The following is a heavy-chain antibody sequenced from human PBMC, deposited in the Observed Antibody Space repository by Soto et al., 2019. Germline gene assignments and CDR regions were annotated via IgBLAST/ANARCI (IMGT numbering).Heavy chain of an antibody. CDR3: ARQERGNLDY. J-gene: IGHJ4*02. CDR2: IDPSDSYT. D-gene: IGHD3-10*01. Sequence: GESLKISCKGFGYSFTNYWISWVRQMPGKGLEWMGRIDPSDSYTNFGPSFQGHVTISADKSTSTAYLQWSSLRDSDTAMYYCARQERGNLDYWGQGILVTVSS. CDR1: GYSFTNYW. V-gene: IGHV5-10-1*01.